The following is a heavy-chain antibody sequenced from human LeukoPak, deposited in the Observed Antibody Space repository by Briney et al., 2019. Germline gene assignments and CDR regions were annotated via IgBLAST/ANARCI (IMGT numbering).Heavy chain of an antibody. Sequence: GGSLRLSCAASGFPFDENAMHWVRQTPGKGLEWVSLISSDGTTNTDYADSVKGRFTVSRDNLKSSLYLQLNNLRTEDTALYYCVKGGYNGNFDYWGQGTLVTVSS. V-gene: IGHV3-43D*03. D-gene: IGHD5-24*01. CDR3: VKGGYNGNFDY. CDR1: GFPFDENA. CDR2: ISSDGTTNT. J-gene: IGHJ4*02.